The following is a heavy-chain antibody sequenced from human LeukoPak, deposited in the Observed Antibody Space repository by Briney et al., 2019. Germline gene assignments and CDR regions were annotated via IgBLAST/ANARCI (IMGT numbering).Heavy chain of an antibody. CDR3: ARGQLRLRHRGFDP. V-gene: IGHV1-8*03. J-gene: IGHJ5*02. CDR1: VYTFTNYD. CDR2: INTNSGYT. Sequence: ASVKVSCKASVYTFTNYDINGVRPAPGQGLEWMGWINTNSGYTGYAQKFKGRVTNTRNPDITTTYMELSSLRSDDTAVYYCARGQLRLRHRGFDPWGQGTLVTVSS. D-gene: IGHD4-17*01.